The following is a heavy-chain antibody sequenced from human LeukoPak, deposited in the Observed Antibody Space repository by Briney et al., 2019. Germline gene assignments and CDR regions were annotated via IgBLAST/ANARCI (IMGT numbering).Heavy chain of an antibody. CDR2: ISGSGGST. CDR1: GFTFSSYS. V-gene: IGHV3-23*01. D-gene: IGHD2-2*01. Sequence: GGSLRLSCAASGFTFSSYSMNWVRQAPGKGLEWVSAISGSGGSTYYADSVKGRFTISRDNSKNTLYLQMNSLRAEDTAVYYCANPPGVPAAMYGMGFDAFDIWGQGTMVTVSS. J-gene: IGHJ3*02. CDR3: ANPPGVPAAMYGMGFDAFDI.